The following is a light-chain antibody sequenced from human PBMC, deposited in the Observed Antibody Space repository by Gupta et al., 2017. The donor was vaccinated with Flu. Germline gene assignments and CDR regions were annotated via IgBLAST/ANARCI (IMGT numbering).Light chain of an antibody. Sequence: QSALTQPPSASGSPGQSVTISCAGTSSDVGGYDHVSWYQQHPGKAPKLMIYEVTKWPAGVPDRFSGSKSGNTASLTVSGLQAEDEADYYCSSYAGSNNWVFGGGTKLTVL. V-gene: IGLV2-8*01. CDR3: SSYAGSNNWV. CDR1: SSDVGGYDH. CDR2: EVT. J-gene: IGLJ3*02.